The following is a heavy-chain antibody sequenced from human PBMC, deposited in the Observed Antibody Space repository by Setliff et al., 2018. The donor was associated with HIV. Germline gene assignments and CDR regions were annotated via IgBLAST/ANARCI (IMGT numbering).Heavy chain of an antibody. J-gene: IGHJ4*02. D-gene: IGHD3-3*01. CDR3: ARVPFTTGFDY. V-gene: IGHV4-4*09. Sequence: PSETLSLTCTVSGGSISSYYWSWIRQSPGKGLEWIGYTYTSGSTNYNHNPSLKSRVTISVDTSKNRFSLKLSSVTAADTAVFYCARVPFTTGFDYWGQGILVTVSS. CDR2: TYTSGST. CDR1: GGSISSYY.